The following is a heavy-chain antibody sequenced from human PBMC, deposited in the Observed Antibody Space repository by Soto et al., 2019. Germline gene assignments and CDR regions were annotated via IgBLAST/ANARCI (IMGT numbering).Heavy chain of an antibody. Sequence: ASVKVSCKASGYTFTGYYMHWVRQAPLQGLEWMGWINPNSGRPNYAQKFQGWLTMTRDTSISTAYMELSRLRSDDTAVYYCARDRFLERRYFYYGMDVWGQGSTVIVAS. CDR3: ARDRFLERRYFYYGMDV. V-gene: IGHV1-2*04. CDR1: GYTFTGYY. D-gene: IGHD1-1*01. CDR2: INPNSGRP. J-gene: IGHJ6*02.